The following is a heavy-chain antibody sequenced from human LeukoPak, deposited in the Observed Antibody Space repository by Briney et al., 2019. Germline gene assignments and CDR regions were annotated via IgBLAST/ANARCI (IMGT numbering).Heavy chain of an antibody. D-gene: IGHD6-6*01. CDR2: INPSGGST. CDR3: ARDRAGIAARLVY. Sequence: ASVKASCKASGYTFTSYYMHWVRQAPGQGLEWMGIINPSGGSTSYAQKFQDRVTMTRDTSISTAYMELSRLRSDDTAVYFCARDRAGIAARLVYWGQGTLVTVSS. J-gene: IGHJ4*02. V-gene: IGHV1-46*01. CDR1: GYTFTSYY.